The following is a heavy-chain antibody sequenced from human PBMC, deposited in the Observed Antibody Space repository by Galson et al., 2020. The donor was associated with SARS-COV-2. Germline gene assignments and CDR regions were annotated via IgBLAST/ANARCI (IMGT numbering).Heavy chain of an antibody. D-gene: IGHD3-22*01. J-gene: IGHJ3*02. Sequence: ASVKVSCKASGYTFTGYYMHWVRQAPGQGLEWMGRINPNSGGTNYAQKFQGRVTMTRDTSISTAYMELSRLRSDDTAVYYCAREGYYDSSDAFDIWGQGTMVTVSS. V-gene: IGHV1-2*06. CDR1: GYTFTGYY. CDR2: INPNSGGT. CDR3: AREGYYDSSDAFDI.